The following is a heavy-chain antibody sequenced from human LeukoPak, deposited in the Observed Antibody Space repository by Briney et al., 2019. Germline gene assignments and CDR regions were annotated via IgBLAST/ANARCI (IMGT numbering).Heavy chain of an antibody. V-gene: IGHV1-8*01. CDR2: MNPNSGNT. J-gene: IGHJ3*02. CDR1: GYTITSSD. CDR3: ARSSSTLSDAFDI. Sequence: GASVKVSCKASGYTITSSDINWVRQATGQGLEWMGWMNPNSGNTASAQKFQGRVTMTRNTSISTAYMELSSLRSEDTAVYYCARSSSTLSDAFDIWGQGTMVTVSS.